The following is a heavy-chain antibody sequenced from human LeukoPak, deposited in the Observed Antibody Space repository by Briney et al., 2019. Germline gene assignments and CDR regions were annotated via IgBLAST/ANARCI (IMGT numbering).Heavy chain of an antibody. V-gene: IGHV3-53*01. CDR1: GFTFSTYG. CDR3: ARRAGAYSHPYDY. J-gene: IGHJ4*02. D-gene: IGHD4/OR15-4a*01. Sequence: GGSLRLSCAASGFTFSTYGMNWVRQAPGKGLEWVSFIYSDNTHYSDSVKGRFTISRDNSKNTLYLQMNSLRAEDTAVYYCARRAGAYSHPYDYWGQGTLVTVSS. CDR2: IYSDNT.